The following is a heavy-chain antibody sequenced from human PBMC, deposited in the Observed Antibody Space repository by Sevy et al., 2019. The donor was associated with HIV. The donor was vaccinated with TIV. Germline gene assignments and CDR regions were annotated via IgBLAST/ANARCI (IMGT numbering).Heavy chain of an antibody. CDR2: ISSSGSTL. J-gene: IGHJ4*02. D-gene: IGHD5-18*01. CDR3: ARESRRTGMVKGVRDY. CDR1: GFTFSDYY. Sequence: GGLLRLSCAASGFTFSDYYMSWIRQAPGKGLEWVSYISSSGSTLYSADSVKGRLTIYRDNAKNSLYLQMNGLRAEVTAVYYCARESRRTGMVKGVRDYWGQGTLVTGSS. V-gene: IGHV3-11*01.